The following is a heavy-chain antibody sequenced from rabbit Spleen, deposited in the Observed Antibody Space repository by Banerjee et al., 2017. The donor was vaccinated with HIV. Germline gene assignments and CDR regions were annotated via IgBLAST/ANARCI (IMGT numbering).Heavy chain of an antibody. Sequence: QEHLVESGGGLVQPEGSLTLTCTASGFSFSSSAWIYWVRQAPGKGLEWIACLYTGTGTTYYASWAKGRFTISKTSSTTVTLQMTSLAAADTATYFCARDYNLWGQGTLVTVS. CDR2: LYTGTGTT. CDR1: GFSFSSSAW. J-gene: IGHJ4*01. V-gene: IGHV1S45*01. CDR3: ARDYNL.